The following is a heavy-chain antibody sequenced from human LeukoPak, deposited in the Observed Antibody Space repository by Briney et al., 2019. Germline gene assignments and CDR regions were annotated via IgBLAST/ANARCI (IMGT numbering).Heavy chain of an antibody. Sequence: GGSLRLSCAASGFTFSSYGMHWVRQAPGKGLEWVAVISYDGTNKYYADSVKGRVTISRDNSKNTLYLQMNSLRAEDTAVYYCAREDIVATINWFDPWGQGTLVTVSS. J-gene: IGHJ5*02. D-gene: IGHD5-12*01. CDR3: AREDIVATINWFDP. CDR2: ISYDGTNK. V-gene: IGHV3-30*03. CDR1: GFTFSSYG.